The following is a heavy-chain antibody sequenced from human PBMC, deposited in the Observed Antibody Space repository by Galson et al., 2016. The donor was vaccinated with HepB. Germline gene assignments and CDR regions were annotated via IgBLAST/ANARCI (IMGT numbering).Heavy chain of an antibody. J-gene: IGHJ4*02. CDR3: ARHMGAGYNQGSDY. CDR2: IHYTGST. V-gene: IGHV4-59*04. CDR1: GGSIITYY. D-gene: IGHD1-26*01. Sequence: SERLSPTCTVSGGSIITYYWSWIRQPPGMGLEWLGSIHYTGSTYYNTSLESRVTITMDTSANKYSLKLTSLNATDTARYYCARHMGAGYNQGSDYWGQGTLVTVSS.